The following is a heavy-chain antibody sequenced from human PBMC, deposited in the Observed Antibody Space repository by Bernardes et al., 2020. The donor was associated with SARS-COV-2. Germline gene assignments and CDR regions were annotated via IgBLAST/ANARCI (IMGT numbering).Heavy chain of an antibody. J-gene: IGHJ3*01. CDR2: IYSGGNT. V-gene: IGHV3-53*01. CDR3: ARRGEGGRAFDV. Sequence: GGSLRLSCAASGFTVSTTYMSWVRQAPGKGLEWISLIYSGGNTYFADSVKGRFTVSRDNSRNTLYLQMNSLTVDDTAMYYCARRGEGGRAFDVWGQGTVVTVSS. CDR1: GFTVSTTY. D-gene: IGHD2-15*01.